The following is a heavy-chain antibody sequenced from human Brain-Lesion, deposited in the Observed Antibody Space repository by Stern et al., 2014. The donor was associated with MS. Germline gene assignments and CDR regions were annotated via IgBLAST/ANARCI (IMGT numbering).Heavy chain of an antibody. J-gene: IGHJ5*02. CDR3: ARDRTCTGGSCYGT. V-gene: IGHV3-53*01. CDR1: GFSVSNNY. D-gene: IGHD2-15*01. CDR2: IYSGCGT. Sequence: VQLVESGGKLIQPGESLRISCAASGFSVSNNYMTWVRQAPGKGLEWVXLIYSGCGTYYADSVKGRFTISRDNSKNTLYLQMNNLRAEDTAVYYCARDRTCTGGSCYGTWGQGTLVTVSS.